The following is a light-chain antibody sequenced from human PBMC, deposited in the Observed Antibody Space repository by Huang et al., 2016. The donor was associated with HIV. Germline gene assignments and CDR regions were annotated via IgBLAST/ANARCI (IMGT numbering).Light chain of an antibody. J-gene: IGKJ4*01. Sequence: EIVLTQSPATLSLSPGERATLSCRASQSVGTYLAWYQQKPGQAPRLLIYDASNRATGIPARFSGSGSGTDVTLTISSLEPEDFAVYYCQQRTNWPPVLSFGGGTKVEMK. CDR3: QQRTNWPPVLS. V-gene: IGKV3-11*01. CDR1: QSVGTY. CDR2: DAS.